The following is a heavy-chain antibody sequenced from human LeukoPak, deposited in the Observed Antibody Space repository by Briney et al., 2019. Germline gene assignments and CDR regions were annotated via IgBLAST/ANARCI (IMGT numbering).Heavy chain of an antibody. CDR3: ARLYCSRTSCYYSN. D-gene: IGHD2-2*01. V-gene: IGHV4-4*02. CDR1: GGSISSSNW. J-gene: IGHJ4*02. Sequence: PSETLSLTCAVSGGSISSSNWWSWVRQPPGKGLEWIGEIYHSGSTNYNPSLKSRVTISVDKSKNQFSLKLTSVTAADTAAYYCARLYCSRTSCYYSNWGQGTLVTVSS. CDR2: IYHSGST.